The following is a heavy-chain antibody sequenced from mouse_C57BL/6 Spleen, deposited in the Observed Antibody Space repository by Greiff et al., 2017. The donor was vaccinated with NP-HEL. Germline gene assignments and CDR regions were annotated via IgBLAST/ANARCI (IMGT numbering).Heavy chain of an antibody. CDR1: GYTFTSYW. CDR3: ARYTTVVAKNYFDY. J-gene: IGHJ2*01. D-gene: IGHD1-1*01. Sequence: QVQLQQPGAELVKPGASGKRSCKASGYTFTSYWMQWVKQRPGQGLEWIGEIDPSDSYTNYNQKFKGKATLTVDTSSSTAYMQLSSLTSEDSAVYYCARYTTVVAKNYFDYWGQGTTLTVSS. V-gene: IGHV1-50*01. CDR2: IDPSDSYT.